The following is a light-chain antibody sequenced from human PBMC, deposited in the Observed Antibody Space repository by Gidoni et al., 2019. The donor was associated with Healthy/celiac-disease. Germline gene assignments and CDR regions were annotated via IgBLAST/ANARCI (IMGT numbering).Light chain of an antibody. CDR3: QSYDSSLSGSV. Sequence: QSVLTQPPSVSGAPGQRVTIACTGSSSNIGAGSDVHWYQQLPGTAPKLLISGNSHRPSGVPDRFSGSKSGPSASLAITGLQAEDEADYYCQSYDSSLSGSVFGGGTKLTVL. CDR2: GNS. V-gene: IGLV1-40*01. CDR1: SSNIGAGSD. J-gene: IGLJ2*01.